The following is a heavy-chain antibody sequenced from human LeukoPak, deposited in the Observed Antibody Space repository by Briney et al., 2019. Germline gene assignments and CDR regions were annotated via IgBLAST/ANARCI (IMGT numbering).Heavy chain of an antibody. J-gene: IGHJ6*03. V-gene: IGHV3-7*01. CDR2: IKQDGSEK. CDR3: ARELRDYYYYMDV. CDR1: GFTFSSYW. Sequence: GGSLRLSCAASGFTFSSYWMSWVRQAPGKGLEWVANIKQDGSEKYYVDSVKGRFTISRDNAKNSLYLQMNSLRAEGTAVYYCARELRDYYYYMDVWGKGTTVTVSS.